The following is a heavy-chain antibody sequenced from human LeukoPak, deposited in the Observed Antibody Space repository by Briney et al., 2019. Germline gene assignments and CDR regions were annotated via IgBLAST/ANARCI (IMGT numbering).Heavy chain of an antibody. CDR2: INPSGGST. CDR1: GYTFTSYY. Sequence: GASVKVSCKASGYTFTSYYMHWVRQAPGQGLEWMGIINPSGGSTSYAQKFQGRVTMTRDTSISTAYMELSRLRSDDTAVYYCARTYYYDSSGYYYDYWGQGTLVTVSS. D-gene: IGHD3-22*01. J-gene: IGHJ4*02. V-gene: IGHV1-46*01. CDR3: ARTYYYDSSGYYYDY.